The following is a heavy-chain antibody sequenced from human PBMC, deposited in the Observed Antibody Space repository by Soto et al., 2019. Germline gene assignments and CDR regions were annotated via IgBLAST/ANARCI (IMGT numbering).Heavy chain of an antibody. V-gene: IGHV1-69*08. J-gene: IGHJ4*02. CDR1: GGTFSSYT. D-gene: IGHD3-9*01. Sequence: QVQLVQSGAEVKKPGSSVKVSCKASGGTFSSYTISWVRQAPGQGLEWMGRIIPLLGIANYAQKFQGRVTSTADKSTSTAYMELSSLRSEDTAVYYCARDEGGTIFRDLDFWGQGTLGTVSS. CDR2: IIPLLGIA. CDR3: ARDEGGTIFRDLDF.